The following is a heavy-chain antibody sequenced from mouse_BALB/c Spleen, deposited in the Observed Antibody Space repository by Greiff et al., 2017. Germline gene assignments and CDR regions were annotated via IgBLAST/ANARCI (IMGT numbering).Heavy chain of an antibody. CDR1: GFSLTSYG. J-gene: IGHJ4*01. V-gene: IGHV2-9*02. CDR2: IWAGGST. Sequence: QVHVKQSGPGLVAPSQSLSITCTVSGFSLTSYGVHWVRQPPGKGLEWLGVIWAGGSTNYNSALMSRLSISKDNSKSQVFLKMNSLQTDDTAMYYCATLYYRYDEGGAMDYWGQGTSVTVSS. CDR3: ATLYYRYDEGGAMDY. D-gene: IGHD2-14*01.